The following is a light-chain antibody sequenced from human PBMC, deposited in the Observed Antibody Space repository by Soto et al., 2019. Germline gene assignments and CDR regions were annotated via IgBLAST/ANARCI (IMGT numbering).Light chain of an antibody. CDR2: AAS. CDR1: QGISSY. Sequence: DINFTQSPSVLSATVGDRVTITCRASQGISSYLAWYQQKPGKAPKLLIYAASTLQSGVPSRFSGSGSGTEFTLTISSLQPEDFATYYCQQLNSYPLPFGQGRLLAIK. J-gene: IGKJ5*01. CDR3: QQLNSYPLP. V-gene: IGKV1-9*01.